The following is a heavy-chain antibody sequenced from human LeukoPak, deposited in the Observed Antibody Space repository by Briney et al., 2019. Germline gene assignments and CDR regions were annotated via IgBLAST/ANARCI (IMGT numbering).Heavy chain of an antibody. CDR2: IYYSGST. CDR1: GGSISSSSYY. J-gene: IGHJ4*02. V-gene: IGHV4-39*07. CDR3: AREDTMVRGVIWY. D-gene: IGHD3-10*01. Sequence: SETLSLTCTVSGGSISSSSYYWGWIRQPPGKGLEWIGSIYYSGSTYYNPSLKSRVTISVDTSKNQFSLKLSSVTAADTAVYYCAREDTMVRGVIWYWGQGTLVTVSS.